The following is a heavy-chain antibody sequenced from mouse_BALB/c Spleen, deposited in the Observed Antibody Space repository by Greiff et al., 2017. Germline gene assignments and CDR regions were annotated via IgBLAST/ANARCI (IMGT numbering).Heavy chain of an antibody. V-gene: IGHV1-14*01. J-gene: IGHJ4*01. D-gene: IGHD2-1*01. CDR2: INPYNDGT. CDR3: ARSGGNYFYAMDY. CDR1: GYTFTSYV. Sequence: VQLQQSGPELVKPGASVKMSCKASGYTFTSYVMHWVKQKPGQGLEWIGYINPYNDGTKYNEKFKGKATLTSDKSSSTAYMELSSLTSEDSAVYYCARSGGNYFYAMDYWGQGTSVTVSS.